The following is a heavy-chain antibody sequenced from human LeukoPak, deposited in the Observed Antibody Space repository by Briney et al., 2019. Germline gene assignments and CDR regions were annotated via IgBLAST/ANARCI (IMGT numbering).Heavy chain of an antibody. J-gene: IGHJ4*02. CDR1: GGSISSSSYY. D-gene: IGHD3-9*01. V-gene: IGHV4-39*07. CDR3: ARTDILTGYYL. CDR2: IYYRGST. Sequence: SETLSLTRTVSGGSISSSSYYWGWIRQPPGKGLEWIGRIYYRGSTYYNPSLKSRVTISVDTSKNQFSLKLSSVTAADTAVYYCARTDILTGYYLGGQGTLVTVSS.